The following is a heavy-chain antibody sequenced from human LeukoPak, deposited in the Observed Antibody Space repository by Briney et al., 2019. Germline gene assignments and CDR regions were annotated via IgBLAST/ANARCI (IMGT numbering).Heavy chain of an antibody. D-gene: IGHD4-23*01. J-gene: IGHJ4*02. Sequence: GTSLRLSCTTSGLTFTSHGFHWLRQVVGKRLEWVAFVRNDASDTYHANSVKGRFSVSRDDSKNTLYLQMNSLRPEDTAIYYCARDRGKDYLDSWGQGTQVTVSS. CDR1: GLTFTSHG. V-gene: IGHV3-33*01. CDR2: VRNDASDT. CDR3: ARDRGKDYLDS.